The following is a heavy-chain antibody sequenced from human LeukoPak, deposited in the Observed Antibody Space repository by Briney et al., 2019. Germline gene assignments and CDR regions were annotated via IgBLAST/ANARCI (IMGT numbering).Heavy chain of an antibody. V-gene: IGHV3-48*01. D-gene: IGHD6-25*01. CDR3: ARFAAGGFYYYYMDV. J-gene: IGHJ6*03. CDR1: GFTFSSYT. Sequence: QTGGSLRLSCAASGFTFSSYTMTWVRQPPGKGLEWVSNIGTSSTTIYYADSVKGRFTISRDNAKNSLYPQMNSLRADDTAVYYCARFAAGGFYYYYMDVWGKGTTVTVSS. CDR2: IGTSSTTI.